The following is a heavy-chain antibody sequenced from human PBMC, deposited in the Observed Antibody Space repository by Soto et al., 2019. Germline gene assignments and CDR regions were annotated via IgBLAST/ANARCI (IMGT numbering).Heavy chain of an antibody. CDR1: GGYFSDYY. V-gene: IGHV4-34*01. Sequence: PSETLSLTCAVYGGYFSDYYWSWIRQPPGKGLEWIGEISHSGSTNYNPSLKSRVTISIDTSKNQFSLKLSSVTAADTAVYYCARDGIIMVRKAYYGLDVWGQGTTVTVSS. CDR3: ARDGIIMVRKAYYGLDV. CDR2: ISHSGST. J-gene: IGHJ6*02. D-gene: IGHD3-10*01.